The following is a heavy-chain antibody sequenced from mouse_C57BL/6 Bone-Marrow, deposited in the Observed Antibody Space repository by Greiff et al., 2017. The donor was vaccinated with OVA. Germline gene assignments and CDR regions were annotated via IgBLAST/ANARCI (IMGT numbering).Heavy chain of an antibody. CDR1: GYTFTSYW. CDR2: IDPSDSYT. D-gene: IGHD3-2*02. Sequence: QVQLQQPGAELVKPGASVKLSCKASGYTFTSYWMQWVKQRPGQGLEWIGEIDPSDSYTNYNQKFKGKATLTVDTSSSTAYMQLSSLTSEDSAVYYCARRIRSYFDYWGQGTTLTVSS. CDR3: ARRIRSYFDY. V-gene: IGHV1-50*01. J-gene: IGHJ2*01.